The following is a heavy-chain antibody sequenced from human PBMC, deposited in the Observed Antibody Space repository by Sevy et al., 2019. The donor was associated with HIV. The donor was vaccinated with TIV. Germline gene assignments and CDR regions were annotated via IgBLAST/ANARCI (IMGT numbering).Heavy chain of an antibody. Sequence: GGSLRLSCTASGFTFSSTWMSWVRQAPGKGLEWVGRIKSEFDGGAIDYAAPVKGRFSISREDSKNTVYLQMNSLKTEDTAVYYCITDPAYRGYDEEVINYYFYGMDVWGQGTTVTVSS. J-gene: IGHJ6*02. CDR2: IKSEFDGGAI. V-gene: IGHV3-15*01. CDR1: GFTFSSTW. D-gene: IGHD5-12*01. CDR3: ITDPAYRGYDEEVINYYFYGMDV.